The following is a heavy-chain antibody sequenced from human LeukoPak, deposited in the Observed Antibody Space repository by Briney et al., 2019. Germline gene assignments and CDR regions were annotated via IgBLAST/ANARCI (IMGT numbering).Heavy chain of an antibody. D-gene: IGHD1-7*01. CDR1: GGSISSYY. CDR2: VYTSGST. V-gene: IGHV4-4*07. CDR3: ARISNWNYIRDAFDT. Sequence: SETLSLTCTVSGGSISSYYWSWIRQPAGKGLEWIGRVYTSGSTNYNPSLKSTMSVDTSKNQFSLKLSSVTAADTAVYYCARISNWNYIRDAFDTWGQGTMVTVSS. J-gene: IGHJ3*02.